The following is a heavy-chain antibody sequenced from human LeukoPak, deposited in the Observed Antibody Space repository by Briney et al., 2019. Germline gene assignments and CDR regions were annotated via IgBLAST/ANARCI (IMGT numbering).Heavy chain of an antibody. CDR2: ISGSGGST. CDR3: AKTGGNYGDSPYYYYYMDV. CDR1: GGSFTGYY. J-gene: IGHJ6*03. V-gene: IGHV3-23*01. Sequence: PSETLSLTCAVYGGSFTGYYWSWVRQAPGKGLEWVSAISGSGGSTYYADSVKGRFTISRDNSKNTLYLQMNSLRAEDTAVYYCAKTGGNYGDSPYYYYYMDVWGKGTTVTVSS. D-gene: IGHD4-17*01.